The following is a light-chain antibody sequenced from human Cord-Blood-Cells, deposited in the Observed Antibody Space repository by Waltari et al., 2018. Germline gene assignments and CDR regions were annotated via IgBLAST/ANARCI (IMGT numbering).Light chain of an antibody. Sequence: QPALTQPASVSGSPGQSIPISCTGPSSDVGCYNYVPWYQQHPGNAPNLMIYDSSNRPSGVSNRFSGSKSGNTASLTISGLQAEDEADYYCSSYTSSSTLVFGGGTKLTVL. CDR1: SSDVGCYNY. V-gene: IGLV2-14*01. CDR2: DSS. CDR3: SSYTSSSTLV. J-gene: IGLJ3*02.